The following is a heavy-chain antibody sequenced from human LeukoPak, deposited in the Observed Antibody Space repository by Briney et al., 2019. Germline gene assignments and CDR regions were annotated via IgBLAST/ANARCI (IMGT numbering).Heavy chain of an antibody. V-gene: IGHV4-59*08. CDR3: ARLSGYSYTDS. CDR2: VYARGTT. J-gene: IGHJ4*02. Sequence: EVIGYVYARGTTNYNPSHKSRITISVDTSNNQFSLKLSSVTAADTALYYCARLSGYSYTDSWGRGTLVTVSS. D-gene: IGHD5-18*01.